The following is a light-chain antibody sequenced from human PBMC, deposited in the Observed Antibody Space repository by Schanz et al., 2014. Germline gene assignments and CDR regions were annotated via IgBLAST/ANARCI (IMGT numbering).Light chain of an antibody. V-gene: IGKV1-33*01. J-gene: IGKJ4*01. CDR3: QQYDNFPPT. Sequence: DIQMTQSPSTLSASVGDRVTITCQASQDIRNYLNWYQQKPGKAPKLLIYGASNLETGVPSRFSGSGSGTDFTFTISSLHPEDVATYYCQQYDNFPPTFGGGTKVEIK. CDR2: GAS. CDR1: QDIRNY.